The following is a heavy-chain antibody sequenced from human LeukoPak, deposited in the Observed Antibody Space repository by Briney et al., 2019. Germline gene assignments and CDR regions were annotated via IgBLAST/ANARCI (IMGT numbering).Heavy chain of an antibody. CDR3: AKDSGYDFFVDYFDY. V-gene: IGHV3-30*18. CDR2: ISSDGGTT. J-gene: IGHJ4*02. Sequence: PGTSLRLSCAASGFTFSSHGIHWVRQAPGKGLEWVAVISSDGGTTYYADSVKGRFTISRDKSKNTLHLQMNSLRVEDTAVYYCAKDSGYDFFVDYFDYWGQGTLVTVSS. D-gene: IGHD5-12*01. CDR1: GFTFSSHG.